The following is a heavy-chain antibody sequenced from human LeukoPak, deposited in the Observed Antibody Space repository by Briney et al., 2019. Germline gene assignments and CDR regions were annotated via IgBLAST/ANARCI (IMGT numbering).Heavy chain of an antibody. J-gene: IGHJ5*02. D-gene: IGHD2-2*01. CDR3: ARGVWKYQLRRPGPNWFDP. CDR2: INHSGST. Sequence: PSETLSLTCAVYGGSFSGYYWSWIRQPPGKGLEWIGEINHSGSTNYNPSLKSRVTISVDTSKNQFSLKLSSVTAADTAVYYCARGVWKYQLRRPGPNWFDPWGQGTLVTVSS. CDR1: GGSFSGYY. V-gene: IGHV4-34*01.